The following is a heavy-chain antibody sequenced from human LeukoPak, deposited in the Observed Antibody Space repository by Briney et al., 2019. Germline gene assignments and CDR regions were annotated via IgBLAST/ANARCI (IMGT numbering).Heavy chain of an antibody. V-gene: IGHV1-18*01. J-gene: IGHJ6*02. Sequence: ASVKVSCKASGYTFTSYGISWVRQAPGQGLEWMGWISAYNGNTNYAQKLQGRVTMTTDTSTSTAYMELRSLRSDDTAVYYCARDRNIGGYYYYSMDVWGQGTTVTVSS. CDR3: ARDRNIGGYYYYSMDV. CDR1: GYTFTSYG. CDR2: ISAYNGNT. D-gene: IGHD1-26*01.